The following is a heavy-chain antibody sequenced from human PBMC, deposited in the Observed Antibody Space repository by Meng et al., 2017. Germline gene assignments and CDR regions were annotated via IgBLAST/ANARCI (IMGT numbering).Heavy chain of an antibody. D-gene: IGHD3-3*01. CDR1: GFTFSSYG. Sequence: GESLKISCAASGFTFSSYGMHWVRQAPGKGLEWVAVIWYDGSNKYYADSVKGRFTISRDNSKNTLYLQMNSLRAEDTAVYYCARDLRSYDFWSGYYTPFKNYYYYGMDVWGQGITVTVSS. CDR3: ARDLRSYDFWSGYYTPFKNYYYYGMDV. CDR2: IWYDGSNK. J-gene: IGHJ6*02. V-gene: IGHV3-33*01.